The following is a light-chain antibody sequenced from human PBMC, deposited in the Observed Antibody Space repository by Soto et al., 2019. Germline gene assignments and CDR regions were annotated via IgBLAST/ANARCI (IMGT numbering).Light chain of an antibody. CDR2: EVT. CDR3: CSYAGSSTLV. V-gene: IGLV2-23*02. CDR1: SSDVGSYNL. J-gene: IGLJ3*02. Sequence: QSALTQPASVSGSPGQSITISCAGTSSDVGSYNLVSWYQQHPGEAPKLVIYEVTKRPSGVSNRFSGSKSGNTASLTISGLQVEDEANYYCCSYAGSSTLVFGGGTKLTVL.